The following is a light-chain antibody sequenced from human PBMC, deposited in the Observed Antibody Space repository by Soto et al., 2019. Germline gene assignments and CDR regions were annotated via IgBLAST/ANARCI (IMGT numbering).Light chain of an antibody. J-gene: IGKJ5*01. CDR2: AAS. Sequence: DIQLTQSPSFLSASVGDRVTTTCRASQGISSYLAWYQQKPGKAPKLLIYAASTLQSGVPSRFSGSGSGTEFTLTISSLQPEDFATYYCQQLNRYPVTFGQGTRLEIK. CDR3: QQLNRYPVT. V-gene: IGKV1-9*01. CDR1: QGISSY.